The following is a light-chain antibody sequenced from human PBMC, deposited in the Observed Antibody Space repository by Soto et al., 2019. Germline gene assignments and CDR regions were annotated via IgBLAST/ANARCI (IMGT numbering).Light chain of an antibody. CDR2: DAS. CDR1: QSISIY. V-gene: IGKV3-11*01. J-gene: IGKJ5*01. CDR3: QQYNNWPPIT. Sequence: EIVLAQSPGTLSLSPAQGPTLSCRASQSISIYLAWYQQKPGQAPRLLIYDASNRATGIPARFSGSGSGTEFTLTISSLQSEDFAVYYCQQYNNWPPITFGQGTRLEIK.